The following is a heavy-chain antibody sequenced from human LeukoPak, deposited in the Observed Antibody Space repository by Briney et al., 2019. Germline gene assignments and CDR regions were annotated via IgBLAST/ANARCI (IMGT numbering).Heavy chain of an antibody. J-gene: IGHJ4*02. CDR1: GFTFSSYA. CDR3: AKGPLRGTAAAIDY. V-gene: IGHV3-30-3*01. Sequence: GGSLRLSCAASGFTFSSYAMHWVRQAPGKGLEWVAVISYDGSNKYYADSVKGRFTTSRDNSKNTLYLQMNSLRAEDTAVYYCAKGPLRGTAAAIDYWGQGTLVTVSS. CDR2: ISYDGSNK. D-gene: IGHD2-2*01.